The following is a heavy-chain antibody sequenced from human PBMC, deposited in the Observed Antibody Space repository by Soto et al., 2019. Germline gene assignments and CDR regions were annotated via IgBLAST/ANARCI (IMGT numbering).Heavy chain of an antibody. CDR1: GFTFTSSA. D-gene: IGHD4-17*01. Sequence: QMQLVQSGPEVKKPGTSVKVSCKASGFTFTSSAVQWVRQARGQRLEWIGWIVVGSGNTNYAQKFQERVTLTEDMSTTTAYMELSSLRSEDTAWYSASADRHGANYGGHTYYWGQGTLVTVSS. CDR2: IVVGSGNT. J-gene: IGHJ4*02. CDR3: SADRHGANYGGHTYY. V-gene: IGHV1-58*01.